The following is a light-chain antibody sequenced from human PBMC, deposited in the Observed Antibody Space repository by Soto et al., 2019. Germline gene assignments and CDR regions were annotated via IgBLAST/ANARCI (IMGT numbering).Light chain of an antibody. Sequence: IQLTQSPSSLSASVGDSVTITCLASQGVSRYLPWYQQKPGRAPILLISAASTLQSGVPARFSGSGSGTDFTLSITSLQPEDFATYYCQQLNTYPVTFGGGTKVDIK. CDR1: QGVSRY. V-gene: IGKV1-9*01. CDR3: QQLNTYPVT. J-gene: IGKJ4*01. CDR2: AAS.